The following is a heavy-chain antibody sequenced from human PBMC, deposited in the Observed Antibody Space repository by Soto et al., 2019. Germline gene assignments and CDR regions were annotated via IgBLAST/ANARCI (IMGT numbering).Heavy chain of an antibody. Sequence: SETLSLTCTVSGGSISSGGYYWSWIRQHPGKGLEWIGYIYYSGSTYYNPSLKSRVTISIDTSKNQFSLKLSSVTAADTAVYYCASRYFGHSFWGNDYWGQGTLVTVSS. V-gene: IGHV4-31*03. D-gene: IGHD5-18*01. CDR2: IYYSGST. CDR3: ASRYFGHSFWGNDY. J-gene: IGHJ4*02. CDR1: GGSISSGGYY.